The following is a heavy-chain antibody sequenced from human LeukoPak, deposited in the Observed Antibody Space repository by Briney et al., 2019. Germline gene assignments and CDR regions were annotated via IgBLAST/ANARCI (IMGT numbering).Heavy chain of an antibody. D-gene: IGHD3-22*01. CDR2: ISSNGVNT. CDR1: GFTFRSYT. Sequence: GGSLRLSCAASGFTFRSYTMHWVRQAPGRGLEYVSAISSNGVNTDYATSVKGRFTISRDNSKNTLYLQMGSLRPEDVAVYYRARGQTPYYFDGSGPFDYWGRGSLVTVSS. V-gene: IGHV3-64*01. J-gene: IGHJ4*02. CDR3: ARGQTPYYFDGSGPFDY.